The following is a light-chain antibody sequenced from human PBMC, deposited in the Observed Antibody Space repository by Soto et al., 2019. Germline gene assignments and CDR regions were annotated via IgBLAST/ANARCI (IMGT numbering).Light chain of an antibody. CDR3: QSYDSSLSGPDV. CDR2: DNN. Sequence: QSVLTQPPSVSGAPGQRVTISCTGSSSNIGAGYDVHWYQQLPGTAPKLLTYDNNNRPSGVPDRFSGSKSGTSASLAITGLQAEDEADYYCQSYDSSLSGPDVFGTGTKLTVL. V-gene: IGLV1-40*01. J-gene: IGLJ1*01. CDR1: SSNIGAGYD.